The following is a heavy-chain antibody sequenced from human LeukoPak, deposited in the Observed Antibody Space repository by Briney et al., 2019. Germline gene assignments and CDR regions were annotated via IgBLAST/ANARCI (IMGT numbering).Heavy chain of an antibody. CDR2: ISAYNGNT. Sequence: EASVKVSCKASGYTFTSYGISWVRQAPGQGLEWMGWISAYNGNTNYAQKLQGRVTMTTDTSTSTAYMELRSLRSDDTAVYYCARDPLSTVAGTSFGYWGQGTLVTVSS. CDR3: ARDPLSTVAGTSFGY. V-gene: IGHV1-18*01. D-gene: IGHD6-19*01. J-gene: IGHJ4*02. CDR1: GYTFTSYG.